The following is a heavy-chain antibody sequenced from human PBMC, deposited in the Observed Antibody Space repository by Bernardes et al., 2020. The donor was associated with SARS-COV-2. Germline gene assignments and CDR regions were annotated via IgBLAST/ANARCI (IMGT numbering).Heavy chain of an antibody. Sequence: GGSLRLSCAASGFTSSSYWMHWVRQAPGKGLVWVSRINSDGSNTIYADSVKGRFTISRDSSKNTVYLQMDSLRGEDTAMYFCARKTGHDYGMDVWGQGTTVTVSS. D-gene: IGHD3-10*01. CDR2: INSDGSNT. J-gene: IGHJ6*02. CDR3: ARKTGHDYGMDV. V-gene: IGHV3-74*01. CDR1: GFTSSSYW.